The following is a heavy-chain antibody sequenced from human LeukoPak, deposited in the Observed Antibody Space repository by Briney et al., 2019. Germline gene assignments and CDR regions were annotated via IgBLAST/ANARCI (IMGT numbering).Heavy chain of an antibody. CDR2: IWYDGSNK. D-gene: IGHD1-7*01. CDR3: ARDFRKTRTTGSVY. Sequence: PGGSLRLSCAASGFTFSSYSMNWVRQAPGEGMEWVAVIWYDGSNKYYADSVKGRFTISRDNSKNTLYLQMNSLRAEDTAVYYCARDFRKTRTTGSVYWGQGTLVTVSS. CDR1: GFTFSSYS. V-gene: IGHV3-33*08. J-gene: IGHJ4*02.